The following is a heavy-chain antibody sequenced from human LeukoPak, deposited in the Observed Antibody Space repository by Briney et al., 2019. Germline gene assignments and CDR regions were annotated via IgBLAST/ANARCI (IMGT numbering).Heavy chain of an antibody. CDR1: GYTFTGYY. V-gene: IGHV1-2*04. D-gene: IGHD3-9*01. Sequence: GASVKVSCKASGYTFTGYYMHWVRQAPGQGLEWMGWINPNSGGTNYAQKFQGWVTMTRDTSISTAYMELSRLRSDDTAVYYCARGPELLRYFDWLLWTLDYWGQGTLVTVSS. CDR2: INPNSGGT. J-gene: IGHJ4*02. CDR3: ARGPELLRYFDWLLWTLDY.